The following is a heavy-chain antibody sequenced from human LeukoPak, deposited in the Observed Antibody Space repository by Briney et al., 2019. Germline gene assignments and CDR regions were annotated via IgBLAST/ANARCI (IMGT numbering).Heavy chain of an antibody. CDR2: INHSGST. V-gene: IGHV4-34*01. J-gene: IGHJ4*02. D-gene: IGHD5-18*01. CDR3: ARQSSIQLWLYYFDY. CDR1: GGSFSGYY. Sequence: KTSETLSLTCAVYGGSFSGYYWSWIRQPPGKGLEWIGEINHSGSTNYNPSLKSRVTISVDTSKNQFSLKLSSVTAADTAVYYCARQSSIQLWLYYFDYWGQGTLVTVSS.